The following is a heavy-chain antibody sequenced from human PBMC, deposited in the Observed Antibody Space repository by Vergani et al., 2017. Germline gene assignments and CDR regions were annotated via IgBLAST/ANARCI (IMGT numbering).Heavy chain of an antibody. CDR3: ASKRGACRAAYCHSYDF. J-gene: IGHJ4*02. CDR2: MDYSGST. D-gene: IGHD2-15*01. V-gene: IGHV4-39*01. Sequence: QVQLQESGPGLVKPSQTLSLTCTVSGGSISSAGYFWSWTRQHPGKGLEWIGSMDYSGSTSYNPSLESRISISFETPKNQFSLRLTSVTAADTAVYYCASKRGACRAAYCHSYDFWGPGTLVGVSS. CDR1: GGSISSAGYF.